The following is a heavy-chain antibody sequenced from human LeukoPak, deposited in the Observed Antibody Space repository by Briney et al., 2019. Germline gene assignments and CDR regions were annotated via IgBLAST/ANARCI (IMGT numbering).Heavy chain of an antibody. V-gene: IGHV4-59*01. CDR3: ARLTGYSSESWFDP. CDR2: MHYSGSS. CDR1: GGSISGYY. Sequence: SETLSLTCTVSGGSISGYYWSWIRQPPGKGLEWIGHMHYSGSSSYSPSLKSRVTISVDTSKNQFSLKLSSVTAADTAVYYCARLTGYSSESWFDPWGQGTLVTVSS. D-gene: IGHD3-9*01. J-gene: IGHJ5*02.